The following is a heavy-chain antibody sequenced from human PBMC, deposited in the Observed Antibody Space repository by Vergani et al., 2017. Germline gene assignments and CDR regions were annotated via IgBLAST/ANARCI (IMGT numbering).Heavy chain of an antibody. J-gene: IGHJ6*02. D-gene: IGHD3-22*01. Sequence: QVQLVQSGAEVKKPGSSVKVSCKASGGTFSSYAISWVRQAPGQGLEWMGRIIPIFGTANYAQKFQGSVTITADESTSTAYMELSSLRSEDTAVYYCARVVVITKGYYYYGMDVWGQGTTVTVSS. CDR1: GGTFSSYA. V-gene: IGHV1-69*13. CDR3: ARVVVITKGYYYYGMDV. CDR2: IIPIFGTA.